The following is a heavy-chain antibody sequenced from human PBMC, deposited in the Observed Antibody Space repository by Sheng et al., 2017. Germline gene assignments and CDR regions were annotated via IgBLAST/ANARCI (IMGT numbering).Heavy chain of an antibody. D-gene: IGHD3-16*02. CDR1: GFTFSSYW. V-gene: IGHV3-7*01. Sequence: EVQLVESGGGLVQPGGSLRLSCVASGFTFSSYWMSWVRQAPGKGLEWVANIKQDGIEKYSVDSVKGRFIISRDNAKNSLYLQMNSLRAEDTAVYYCVRSPRSYRPDYWGQGSLVSVSS. J-gene: IGHJ4*02. CDR3: VRSPRSYRPDY. CDR2: IKQDGIEK.